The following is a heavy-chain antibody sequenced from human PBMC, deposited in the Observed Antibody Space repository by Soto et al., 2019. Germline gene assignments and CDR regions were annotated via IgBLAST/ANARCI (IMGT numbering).Heavy chain of an antibody. CDR3: AKDGGDYLPYYYYYMDV. Sequence: EVQLLESGGGLVQPGGSLRLSCAASGFTFGSYAMSWVRQAPGKGLEWVSAISGSGGSTYYADSVKGRFTISRDNSKNTLYLQMNSLRAEDTAVYYCAKDGGDYLPYYYYYMDVWGKGTTVTVSS. CDR1: GFTFGSYA. D-gene: IGHD4-17*01. V-gene: IGHV3-23*01. J-gene: IGHJ6*03. CDR2: ISGSGGST.